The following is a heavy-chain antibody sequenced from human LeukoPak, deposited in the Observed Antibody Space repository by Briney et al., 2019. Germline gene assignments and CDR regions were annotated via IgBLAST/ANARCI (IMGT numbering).Heavy chain of an antibody. CDR1: GFTSSSFA. D-gene: IGHD5-24*01. V-gene: IGHV3-64*01. J-gene: IGHJ4*02. CDR2: ISSTGGST. CDR3: ARDGYNLVLDY. Sequence: GGSLRLSCAASGFTSSSFAMHWVRQAPGKGLAYVSAISSTGGSTYYANSVKGRFTISRDNSKNTLYLQMGSLRAEDMAVYYCARDGYNLVLDYWGQGTLVTVSS.